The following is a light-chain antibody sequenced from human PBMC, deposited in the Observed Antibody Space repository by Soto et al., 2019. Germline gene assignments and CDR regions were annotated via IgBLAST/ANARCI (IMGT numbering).Light chain of an antibody. CDR1: QSISRY. Sequence: DIQMTQSPSSLSASVGDRVTITCRASQSISRYLNWYQQKPGKAPKLLIYDASSFQSGVPSRFSGSGSGTDFPLTISSLQPEDFATYYCKQSYSSLLTFGQGTRLEIK. J-gene: IGKJ5*01. CDR2: DAS. CDR3: KQSYSSLLT. V-gene: IGKV1-39*01.